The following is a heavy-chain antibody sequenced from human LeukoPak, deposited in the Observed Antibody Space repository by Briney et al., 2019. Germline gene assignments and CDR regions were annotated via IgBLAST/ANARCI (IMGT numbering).Heavy chain of an antibody. D-gene: IGHD3-22*01. CDR3: ARDSLPYYYDSSGYYPAWDFDY. CDR1: GFTFSSYW. Sequence: GGSLRLSCAASGFTFSSYWMHWVRQAPGQGLVWLSRLSTDGRSTDYADSVKGRFTTSRDNAKNTLYLQMNSLRAEDTAVYYCARDSLPYYYDSSGYYPAWDFDYWGQGTLVTVSS. J-gene: IGHJ4*02. CDR2: LSTDGRST. V-gene: IGHV3-74*01.